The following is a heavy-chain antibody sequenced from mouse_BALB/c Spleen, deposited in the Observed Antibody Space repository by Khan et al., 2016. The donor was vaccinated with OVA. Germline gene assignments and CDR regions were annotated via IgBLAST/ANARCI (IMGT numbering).Heavy chain of an antibody. CDR2: ISSGGSYT. J-gene: IGHJ4*01. Sequence: EVELVESGGDLVKPGGSLKLSCAASGFTFSSYGMSWVRQTPDKRLEWVATISSGGSYTYYPDSVKGRFTISRDNAKNTRYLQMSSLKSEDTAMYYCARLYAMDYGGQGTSVTVSS. CDR3: ARLYAMDY. CDR1: GFTFSSYG. V-gene: IGHV5-6*01.